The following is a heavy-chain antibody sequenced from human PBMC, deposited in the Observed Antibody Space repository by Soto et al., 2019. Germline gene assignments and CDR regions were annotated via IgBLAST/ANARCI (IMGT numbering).Heavy chain of an antibody. V-gene: IGHV1-69*12. CDR3: ARGGSDYEGSGYYQGHV. CDR1: GGTFTNYG. D-gene: IGHD3-22*01. Sequence: QVQLVQSGAEVKKPGSSGKAPGKPSGGTFTNYGFRWVRQPPGQGLECMGVIVPIFGAEHPQKFQGRVTITADESTNTVFMELRGLRSEDTAVYYCARGGSDYEGSGYYQGHVWGQGTTVTVSS. CDR2: IVPIFGA. J-gene: IGHJ6*02.